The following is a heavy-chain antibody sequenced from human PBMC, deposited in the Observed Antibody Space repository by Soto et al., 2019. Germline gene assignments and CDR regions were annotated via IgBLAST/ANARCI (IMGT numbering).Heavy chain of an antibody. Sequence: GGSLRLSCAACGFSFTSYAMSWVRQAPGKGLEWVSAISGSGGSTYYADSVKGRFTISRDNSKNTLYLQMNSLRAEDTAVYCCAKRHALDPWGQGTLVTVSS. CDR1: GFSFTSYA. CDR2: ISGSGGST. CDR3: AKRHALDP. V-gene: IGHV3-23*01. J-gene: IGHJ5*02.